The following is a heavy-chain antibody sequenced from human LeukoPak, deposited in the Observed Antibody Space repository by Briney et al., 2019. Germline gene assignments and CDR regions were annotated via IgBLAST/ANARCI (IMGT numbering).Heavy chain of an antibody. D-gene: IGHD2/OR15-2a*01. CDR3: ARGATSLSYFDS. CDR2: IYYSGST. V-gene: IGHV4-61*01. Sequence: SETLSLTCTVSGGSVSGGSFYWSWIRQPPGKGLQWIGYIYYSGSTNYNPSLKSRVTISVDTSKNQFSLKLSSVTAADTAVYYCARGATSLSYFDSRGQGTLVTVSS. J-gene: IGHJ4*02. CDR1: GGSVSGGSFY.